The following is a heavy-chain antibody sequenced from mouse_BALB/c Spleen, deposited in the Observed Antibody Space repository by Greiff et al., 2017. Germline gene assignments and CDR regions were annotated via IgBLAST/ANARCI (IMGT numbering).Heavy chain of an antibody. J-gene: IGHJ4*01. Sequence: EVQLVESGGGLVQPGGSRKLSCAASGFTFSSFGMHWVRQAPEKGLEWVAYISSGSSTIYYADTVKGRFTISRDNPKNTLFLQMTSLRSEDTAMYYCARRESYYGNVMDYWGQGTSVTVSS. CDR2: ISSGSSTI. V-gene: IGHV5-17*02. CDR1: GFTFSSFG. CDR3: ARRESYYGNVMDY. D-gene: IGHD2-1*01.